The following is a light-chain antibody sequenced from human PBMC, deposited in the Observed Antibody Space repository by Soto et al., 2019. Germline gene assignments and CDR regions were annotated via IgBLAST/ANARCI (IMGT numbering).Light chain of an antibody. CDR3: QQYNNWPPLYT. Sequence: EIVMTQSPATLSVSPGERATLSCRASQSVSSNLAWYQQKPGQAPRLLIYGASTRATGIPARFSGSGSGTEFTLTISSLQSEDFAVYYCQQYNNWPPLYTLGQGTRLENK. CDR2: GAS. V-gene: IGKV3-15*01. CDR1: QSVSSN. J-gene: IGKJ5*01.